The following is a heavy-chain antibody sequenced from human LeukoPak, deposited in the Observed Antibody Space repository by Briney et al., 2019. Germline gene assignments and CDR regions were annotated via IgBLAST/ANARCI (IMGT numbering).Heavy chain of an antibody. J-gene: IGHJ4*02. CDR2: INHSGST. CDR1: GGSFSGYY. V-gene: IGHV4-34*01. Sequence: SETLSLTCAVYGGSFSGYYWSWIRQPPGKGLEWIGEINHSGSTNYNPSLKSRVNISVDTSKNQFSLKLSSVTAADTAVYYCARVRRWLQAFDYWGQGTLVTVSS. CDR3: ARVRRWLQAFDY. D-gene: IGHD5-24*01.